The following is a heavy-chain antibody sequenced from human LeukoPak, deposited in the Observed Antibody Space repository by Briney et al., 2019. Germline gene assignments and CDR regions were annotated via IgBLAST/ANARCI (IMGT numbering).Heavy chain of an antibody. CDR2: IKQDGSEK. Sequence: PGGALRLSCAASGFTFRSYWMSWVRQAPGKGLECVATIKQDGSEKYYVDSVKGRFTISRDNAKISLYLHMKSLSAEDTAVYYCARDSILLFGELDFDYWGQGTLVTVSS. J-gene: IGHJ4*02. V-gene: IGHV3-7*01. D-gene: IGHD3-10*01. CDR1: GFTFRSYW. CDR3: ARDSILLFGELDFDY.